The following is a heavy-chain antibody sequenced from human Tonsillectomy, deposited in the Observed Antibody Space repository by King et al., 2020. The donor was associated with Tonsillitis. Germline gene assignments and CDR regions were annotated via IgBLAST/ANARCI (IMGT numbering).Heavy chain of an antibody. CDR3: AKDVPSSGWIGDAFDI. Sequence: QLVQSGGGLVQPGRSLRLSCAASGFTFDDYAMHWVRQTPGKGREWVSCISWNIDSIGYADSVKGRFTISRDNAKKSLYLQMNSLRAEDTALYYCAKDVPSSGWIGDAFDIWGQGTVVTVSS. J-gene: IGHJ3*02. D-gene: IGHD6-19*01. V-gene: IGHV3-9*01. CDR1: GFTFDDYA. CDR2: ISWNIDSI.